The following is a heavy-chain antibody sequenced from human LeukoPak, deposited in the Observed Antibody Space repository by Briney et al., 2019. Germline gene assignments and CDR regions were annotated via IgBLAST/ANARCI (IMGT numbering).Heavy chain of an antibody. CDR1: GFTFSSYD. D-gene: IGHD3-22*01. CDR2: IGTAGDT. CDR3: ARAQRYYYDSSGYLDAFDI. V-gene: IGHV3-13*01. Sequence: GGSLRLSCAASGFTFSSYDMHWVRQATGKGLEWVSAIGTAGDTYYPGSVKGRFTISRENAKNSLYLQMNSLRAGDTAVYYCARAQRYYYDSSGYLDAFDIWGQGTMVTVSS. J-gene: IGHJ3*02.